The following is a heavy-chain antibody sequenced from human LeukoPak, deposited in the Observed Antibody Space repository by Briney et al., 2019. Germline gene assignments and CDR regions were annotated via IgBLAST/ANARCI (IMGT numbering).Heavy chain of an antibody. CDR2: IYYSGST. D-gene: IGHD4-11*01. CDR1: GGSISSGDYY. J-gene: IGHJ6*02. Sequence: SQTLSLTCTVSGGSISSGDYYWSWIRQPPGKGLEWFGYIYYSGSTYYNPSLKSRVTISVDTSKNQFSLKLSSVTAADTAVYYCARQTTKGGVEHGLDVWGQGTTVTVSS. V-gene: IGHV4-30-4*01. CDR3: ARQTTKGGVEHGLDV.